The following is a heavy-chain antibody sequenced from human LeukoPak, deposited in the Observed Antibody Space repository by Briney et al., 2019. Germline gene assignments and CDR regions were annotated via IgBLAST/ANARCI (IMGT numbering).Heavy chain of an antibody. CDR2: ISSSSSTI. Sequence: PGGSLRLSCAASGFTFSSYSMNWVRQAPGKGLEWVSYISSSSSTIYYADSVKGRFTISRDNSKNTVYLQLNSLRVEDTAVYYCTKGRRGWFDPWGQGTLVTVSS. D-gene: IGHD3-10*01. V-gene: IGHV3-48*01. J-gene: IGHJ5*02. CDR3: TKGRRGWFDP. CDR1: GFTFSSYS.